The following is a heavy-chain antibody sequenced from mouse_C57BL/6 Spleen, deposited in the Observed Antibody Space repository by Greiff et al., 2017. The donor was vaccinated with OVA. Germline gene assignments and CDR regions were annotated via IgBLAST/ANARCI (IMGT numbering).Heavy chain of an antibody. CDR3: ARGGHGYYYYFDD. V-gene: IGHV3-1*01. CDR1: GYSITSGYD. J-gene: IGHJ2*01. D-gene: IGHD2-3*01. CDR2: ISYSGST. Sequence: EVQRVESGPGMVKPSQSLSLTCTVTGYSITSGYDWHWIRHFPGNKLEWMGYISYSGSTNYNPSLKSRISITHDTSKNHFFLKLNSVTTEDTATYYCARGGHGYYYYFDDWGQGTTLTVSS.